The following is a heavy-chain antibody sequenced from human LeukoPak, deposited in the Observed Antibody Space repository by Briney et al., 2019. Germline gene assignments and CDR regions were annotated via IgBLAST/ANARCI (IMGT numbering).Heavy chain of an antibody. J-gene: IGHJ4*02. CDR2: ISYDGSDK. CDR1: GFTFSNYG. CDR3: VKRVYTSVSFDC. D-gene: IGHD6-19*01. V-gene: IGHV3-30*18. Sequence: GGSLRLSCAASGFTFSNYGMHWVRQTPGKGLEWVAVISYDGSDKYYVDSVKGRFTISRDNSKNTLHLQMNTLRAEDTALYYCVKRVYTSVSFDCWGQGTLVTVSS.